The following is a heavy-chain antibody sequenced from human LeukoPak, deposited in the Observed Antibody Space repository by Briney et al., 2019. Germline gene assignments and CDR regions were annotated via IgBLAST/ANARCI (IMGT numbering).Heavy chain of an antibody. CDR2: ISGSGGST. CDR1: GFSFSNYA. V-gene: IGHV3-23*01. Sequence: GGSLRLSCAASGFSFSNYAMSWVRQAPGKGLEWVSAISGSGGSTFYADSVKGRFTISRDNSKNTLYLQMNSLRAEDTAVYYCAKGRDGYNPSYFDYWGQGTLVTASS. J-gene: IGHJ4*02. CDR3: AKGRDGYNPSYFDY. D-gene: IGHD5-24*01.